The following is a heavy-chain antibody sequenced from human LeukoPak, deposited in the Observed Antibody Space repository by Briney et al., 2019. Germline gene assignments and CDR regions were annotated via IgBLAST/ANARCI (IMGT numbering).Heavy chain of an antibody. Sequence: PSETLSLTCTVSGGSISSGDYYWSWIRQPPGKGLEWIGYIYYSGSTYYNPSLKSRVTISVDTSKNQFSLKLSSVTAADTAAYYCAREAPGVGATPSGAFDIWGQGTMVTVSS. J-gene: IGHJ3*02. D-gene: IGHD1-26*01. V-gene: IGHV4-30-4*08. CDR1: GGSISSGDYY. CDR2: IYYSGST. CDR3: AREAPGVGATPSGAFDI.